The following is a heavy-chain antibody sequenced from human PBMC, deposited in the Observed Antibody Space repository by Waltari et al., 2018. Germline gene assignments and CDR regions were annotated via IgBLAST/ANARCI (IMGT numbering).Heavy chain of an antibody. J-gene: IGHJ3*01. CDR3: ARQNSLSNDGFDV. CDR2: MSYSGGT. CDR1: GGSIGSSSYS. V-gene: IGHV4-39*01. Sequence: QMQLQESGPGLVKPSGTLSLMCSVSGGSIGSSSYSWGWIRQAPGKGLEWIGSMSYSGGTYYRPSRKRRVTMSLDTSKDKFSLKLNSVTAADTAVYYCARQNSLSNDGFDVWGRGTMVTVSS.